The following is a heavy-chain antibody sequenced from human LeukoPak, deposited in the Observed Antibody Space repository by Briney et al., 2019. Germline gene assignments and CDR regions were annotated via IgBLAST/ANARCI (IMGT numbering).Heavy chain of an antibody. CDR1: GFTISSYW. CDR3: LSWGVDNP. CDR2: VDPDGSGK. Sequence: PGGSLRLSCAASGFTISSYWMTWVRQAPGKGLEWVANVDPDGSGKYYIDSVKGRFTVSRDNAKNSLYLQMTSLRAEDTATYYCLSWGVDNPCGQGTLVTVSS. D-gene: IGHD7-27*01. V-gene: IGHV3-7*01. J-gene: IGHJ5*02.